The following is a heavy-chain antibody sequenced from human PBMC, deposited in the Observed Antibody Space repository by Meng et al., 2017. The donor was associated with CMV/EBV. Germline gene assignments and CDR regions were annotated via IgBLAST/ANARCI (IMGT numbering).Heavy chain of an antibody. Sequence: EMQLVESGGGLVQPGGSLRLSCKASGFSVSSNYMSWVRQAPGKGLEWISIIYGSGNTYYGDSVKGRFTISRDNFRNTLYLQMNSLRAEDTAVYYCAREIPQAWASWGQGTLVTVSS. CDR1: GFSVSSNY. V-gene: IGHV3-66*01. D-gene: IGHD2-21*01. CDR2: IYGSGNT. CDR3: AREIPQAWAS. J-gene: IGHJ5*02.